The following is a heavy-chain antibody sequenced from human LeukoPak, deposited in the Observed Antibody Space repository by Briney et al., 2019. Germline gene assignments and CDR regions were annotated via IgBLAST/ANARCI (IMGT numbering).Heavy chain of an antibody. V-gene: IGHV4-39*07. Sequence: PSETLSLTCTVSGGSISSSSYYWGWIRQPPGKGLEWIGSIYYSGSTYYNPSLKSRVTISVDTSKNQFSLKLSSVTAADTAVYYCARMGHYYDSSGYDYWGQGTLVTVSS. CDR3: ARMGHYYDSSGYDY. J-gene: IGHJ4*02. CDR1: GGSISSSSYY. CDR2: IYYSGST. D-gene: IGHD3-22*01.